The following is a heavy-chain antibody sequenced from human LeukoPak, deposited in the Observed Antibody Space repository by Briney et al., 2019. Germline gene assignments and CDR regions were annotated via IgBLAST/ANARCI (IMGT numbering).Heavy chain of an antibody. Sequence: ASVKVSCKASGYIFTNYFIHWVRQAPGQGLEWLGLVNPIGGSTSYAQKLQGRITMTRDMSTGSVSMELSSLRAEDTAAYYCARDFYYFNSSGRHPGGFDSWGRGTLITVSS. CDR2: VNPIGGST. V-gene: IGHV1-46*04. D-gene: IGHD3-22*01. J-gene: IGHJ5*01. CDR3: ARDFYYFNSSGRHPGGFDS. CDR1: GYIFTNYF.